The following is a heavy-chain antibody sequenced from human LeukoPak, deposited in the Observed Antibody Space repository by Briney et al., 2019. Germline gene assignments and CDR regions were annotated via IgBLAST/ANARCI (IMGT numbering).Heavy chain of an antibody. Sequence: GRSLRLSCAASGFTFDDYAMHWVRQAPGKGLEWVSGISWNSGSIGYADSVKGRFTISRDNAKNSLYLQMNSLRAEDTALYYCAKVASYYYDSSGYYYDYWGQGTLVTVSS. CDR2: ISWNSGSI. V-gene: IGHV3-9*01. CDR1: GFTFDDYA. D-gene: IGHD3-22*01. CDR3: AKVASYYYDSSGYYYDY. J-gene: IGHJ4*02.